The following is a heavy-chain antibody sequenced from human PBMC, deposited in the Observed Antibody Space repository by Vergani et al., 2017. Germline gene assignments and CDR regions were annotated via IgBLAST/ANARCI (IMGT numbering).Heavy chain of an antibody. V-gene: IGHV3-23*01. D-gene: IGHD4-17*01. CDR3: AKDLTSTVTTDYYGMDV. CDR2: ISGSGGST. Sequence: EVQLLESGGGLVQPGGSLRLSCAASGFTFSSYAMSWVRQAPGKGLEWVSAISGSGGSTYYADSVKGRFTISRDNSKNTLYLQMNSLRAEDTAVYYCAKDLTSTVTTDYYGMDVWGQGTTVTVSS. J-gene: IGHJ6*02. CDR1: GFTFSSYA.